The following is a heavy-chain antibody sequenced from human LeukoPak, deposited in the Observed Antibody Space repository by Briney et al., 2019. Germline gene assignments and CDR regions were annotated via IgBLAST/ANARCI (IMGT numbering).Heavy chain of an antibody. CDR2: IYHSGST. Sequence: SQTLSLTCAVSGGSISSGGYSWSWLRQPPGTGLEWVGYIYHSGSTYYNPSLKSRVTISADRSKNQFSLKLSSVTAADTAVYYCASGVIGYCSSTSCYTVGMDVRGQGTTVTVSS. CDR3: ASGVIGYCSSTSCYTVGMDV. CDR1: GGSISSGGYS. V-gene: IGHV4-30-2*01. D-gene: IGHD2-2*02. J-gene: IGHJ6*02.